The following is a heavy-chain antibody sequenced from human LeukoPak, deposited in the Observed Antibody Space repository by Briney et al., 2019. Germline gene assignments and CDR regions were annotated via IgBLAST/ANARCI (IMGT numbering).Heavy chain of an antibody. CDR2: ISYDGSNK. J-gene: IGHJ4*02. V-gene: IGHV3-30*18. D-gene: IGHD6-19*01. CDR3: AKTMGHSSRWYPDY. CDR1: GFTFSSYG. Sequence: PGGSLRLSCAASGFTFSSYGMHWVRQAPGKGLEWVAVISYDGSNKYYADSVKGRFTISRDNSKNTLYLQMNSLRAEDTAVYYCAKTMGHSSRWYPDYWGQGTLVTVSS.